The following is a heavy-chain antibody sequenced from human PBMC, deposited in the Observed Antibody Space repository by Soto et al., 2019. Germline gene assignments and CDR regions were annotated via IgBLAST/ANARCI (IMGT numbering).Heavy chain of an antibody. CDR3: ATAKGYCISTSCSSLRYYYYDMDV. CDR2: FDPEDGET. J-gene: IGHJ6*02. CDR1: GYTLTELS. V-gene: IGHV1-24*01. Sequence: ASVKVSCKVSGYTLTELSMHWVRQAPGKGLEWMGGFDPEDGETIYAQKFQGRVTMTEDTSTDTAYMELSSLRSEDTAVYYCATAKGYCISTSCSSLRYYYYDMDVWGQGTTVTVSS. D-gene: IGHD2-2*01.